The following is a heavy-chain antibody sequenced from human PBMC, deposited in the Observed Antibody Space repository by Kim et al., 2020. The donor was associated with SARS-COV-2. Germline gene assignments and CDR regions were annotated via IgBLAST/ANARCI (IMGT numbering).Heavy chain of an antibody. J-gene: IGHJ3*02. Sequence: YDPSLKSGVTISVDTSKNQVSLKLSSVTAADTAVYYCARVPRGGYYEWDIWGQGTMVTVSS. CDR3: ARVPRGGYYEWDI. V-gene: IGHV4-59*01. D-gene: IGHD3-22*01.